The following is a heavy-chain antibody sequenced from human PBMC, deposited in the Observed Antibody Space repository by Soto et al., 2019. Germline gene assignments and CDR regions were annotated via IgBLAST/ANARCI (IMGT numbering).Heavy chain of an antibody. CDR3: ARLYCSAGSCSDF. V-gene: IGHV3-74*01. Sequence: PGGSLRLSCAASGFIFSGYWMHWVRQAPGKGLVWVSRISSDGSSTTYADSVKGRFTISRDNAKSTLYLQMNSLRAEDTALYYCARLYCSAGSCSDFRGQGTRVTVSS. J-gene: IGHJ4*02. D-gene: IGHD2-15*01. CDR2: ISSDGSST. CDR1: GFIFSGYW.